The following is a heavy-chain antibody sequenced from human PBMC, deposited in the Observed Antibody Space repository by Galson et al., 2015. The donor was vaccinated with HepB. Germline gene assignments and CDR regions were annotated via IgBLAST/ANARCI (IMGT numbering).Heavy chain of an antibody. CDR2: INWNGGST. Sequence: SLRLSCAASGFTFDDYGMSWVRQAPGKGLEWVSGINWNGGSTGYADSVKGRFTISRDNAKNSLYLQMNSLRAEDTALYYCARSGYYDSSGHPFGYWGQGTLVTVSS. CDR3: ARSGYYDSSGHPFGY. V-gene: IGHV3-20*04. D-gene: IGHD3-22*01. CDR1: GFTFDDYG. J-gene: IGHJ4*02.